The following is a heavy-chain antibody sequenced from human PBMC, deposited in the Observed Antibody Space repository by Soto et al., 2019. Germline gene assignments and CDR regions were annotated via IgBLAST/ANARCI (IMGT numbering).Heavy chain of an antibody. V-gene: IGHV1-69*06. CDR3: ARVGSRDAYNYVLDH. Sequence: QVQVVQSGAEVKKPGSSVKISCKASARIFSSFPTSWVRQVPGQGLEWVGGVISASGSVTYAPKFQGRVTITAVNSAGIGYMELTSLTSEDTAIYYCARVGSRDAYNYVLDHWGPGTMVTVSS. CDR1: ARIFSSFP. CDR2: VISASGSV. J-gene: IGHJ1*01. D-gene: IGHD5-18*01.